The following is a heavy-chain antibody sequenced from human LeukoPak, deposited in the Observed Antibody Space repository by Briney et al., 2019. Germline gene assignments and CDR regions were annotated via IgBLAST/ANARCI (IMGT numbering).Heavy chain of an antibody. CDR1: GYTFTGYY. V-gene: IGHV1-2*02. Sequence: GASVKVSCKASGYTFTGYYMHWVRQAPGQGLEWMGWINPNSGGTNYAQKFQGRVAMTRDTSISTAYMELSRLRSDDTAVYYCARAAAAGTPSYYFDYWGQGTLVTVSS. CDR2: INPNSGGT. CDR3: ARAAAAGTPSYYFDY. D-gene: IGHD6-13*01. J-gene: IGHJ4*02.